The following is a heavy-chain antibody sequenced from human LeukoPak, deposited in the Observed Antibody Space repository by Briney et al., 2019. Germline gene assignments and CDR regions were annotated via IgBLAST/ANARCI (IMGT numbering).Heavy chain of an antibody. CDR1: GGSISSSSYY. CDR3: AREQQLDAFDI. J-gene: IGHJ3*02. V-gene: IGHV4-61*02. Sequence: SETLSLTCTVSGGSISSSSYYWSWIRQPAGKGLEWIGRIYTSGSTNYNPSLKSRVTISVDTSKNQFSLKLSSVTAADTAVYYCAREQQLDAFDIWGQGTMVTVSS. D-gene: IGHD6-13*01. CDR2: IYTSGST.